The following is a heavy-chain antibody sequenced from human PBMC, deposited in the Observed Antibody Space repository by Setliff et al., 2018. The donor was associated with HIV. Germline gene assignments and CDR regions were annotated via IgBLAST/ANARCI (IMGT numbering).Heavy chain of an antibody. D-gene: IGHD5-12*01. J-gene: IGHJ4*02. CDR2: IYYRGST. CDR1: GDSITRGGYY. V-gene: IGHV4-31*11. CDR3: AREKYKFGYQVYFFDS. Sequence: SETLSLTCAVSGDSITRGGYYWSWIRQFAGKGLEWIGNIYYRGSTNYNPSLKSRLTISLDTSNTQFSLKLSSVTAADTAVYFCAREKYKFGYQVYFFDSWGKGTLVTVSS.